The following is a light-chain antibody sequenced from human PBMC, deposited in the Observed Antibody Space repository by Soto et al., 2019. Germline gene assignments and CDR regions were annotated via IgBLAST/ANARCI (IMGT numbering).Light chain of an antibody. J-gene: IGLJ2*01. Sequence: QSALTQPASVSGSPGQSITISCAGARSDVGSYYLVSWYQQHPGKAPKLMIFEVTKRPSGVSNRFSGSKSGYTASLTISGLQADDEADYYCCSYAGRGRVFGGGTKLTVL. CDR2: EVT. CDR1: RSDVGSYYL. V-gene: IGLV2-23*02. CDR3: CSYAGRGRV.